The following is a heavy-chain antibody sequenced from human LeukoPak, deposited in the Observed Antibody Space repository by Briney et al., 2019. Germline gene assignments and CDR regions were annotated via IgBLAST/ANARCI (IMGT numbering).Heavy chain of an antibody. Sequence: SETLSLTCTVSGGSISSYYWSCIRQHPGRGLEWIVYIFYSGSTNYNPSLKSRVTISVDTSKNQFSLNLSSVTAADTAVYYCARGARGSYSYWGQGTLSPSPQ. J-gene: IGHJ4*02. CDR1: GGSISSYY. D-gene: IGHD1-26*01. V-gene: IGHV4-59*08. CDR3: ARGARGSYSY. CDR2: IFYSGST.